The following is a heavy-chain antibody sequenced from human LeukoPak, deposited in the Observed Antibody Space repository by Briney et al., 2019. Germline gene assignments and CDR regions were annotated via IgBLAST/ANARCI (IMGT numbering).Heavy chain of an antibody. CDR3: ATNSGHSSGYYYY. CDR1: GYTFTGYY. CDR2: INPNSGDT. Sequence: ASVKVSCKASGYTFTGYYMHWVRQAPGQGLEWMGWINPNSGDTNYAQKFQGRVTMTRDTSISTAYMELSRLRSDDTAVYYCATNSGHSSGYYYYWGQGTLVTVSS. V-gene: IGHV1-2*02. J-gene: IGHJ4*02. D-gene: IGHD3-22*01.